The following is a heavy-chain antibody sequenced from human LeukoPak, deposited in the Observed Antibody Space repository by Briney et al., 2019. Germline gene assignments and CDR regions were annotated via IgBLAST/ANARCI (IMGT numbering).Heavy chain of an antibody. Sequence: ASVKVSCKASGYTFTSYYMHWVRQAPGQGLEWMGWINPNSGGTNYAQKFQGRVTMTRDTSISTAYMELSRLRSDDTAVYYCARGAATVRIDYYYYMDVWGKGTTVTVSS. J-gene: IGHJ6*03. CDR3: ARGAATVRIDYYYYMDV. CDR1: GYTFTSYY. CDR2: INPNSGGT. V-gene: IGHV1-2*02. D-gene: IGHD2-15*01.